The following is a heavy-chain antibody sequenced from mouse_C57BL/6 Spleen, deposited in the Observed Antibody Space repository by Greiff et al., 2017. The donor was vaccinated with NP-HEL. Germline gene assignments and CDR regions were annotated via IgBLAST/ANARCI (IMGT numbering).Heavy chain of an antibody. CDR1: GYTFTSYW. CDR3: ARRREYYFDY. Sequence: QVQLKQPGAELVKPGASVKLSCKASGYTFTSYWMHWVKQRPGQGLEWIGMIHPNSGSTNYNEKFKSKATLTVDKSSSTAYMQLSSLTSEDSAVYYCARRREYYFDYWGQGTTLTVSS. CDR2: IHPNSGST. J-gene: IGHJ2*01. V-gene: IGHV1-64*01.